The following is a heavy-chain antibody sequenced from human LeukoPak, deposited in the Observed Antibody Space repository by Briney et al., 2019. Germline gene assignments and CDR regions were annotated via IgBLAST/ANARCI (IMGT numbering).Heavy chain of an antibody. CDR1: GYTLSELS. J-gene: IGHJ4*02. D-gene: IGHD4-11*01. Sequence: ASVKVSCKVSGYTLSELSMHWVRQSPGKGLEWMGGFDVAETDTIYAQKFQGRVTMTEDTSTDTAYMELNSLSSEDTAVYYCARAPMTTVNDLDYWGQGTLVTVSS. CDR3: ARAPMTTVNDLDY. V-gene: IGHV1-24*01. CDR2: FDVAETDT.